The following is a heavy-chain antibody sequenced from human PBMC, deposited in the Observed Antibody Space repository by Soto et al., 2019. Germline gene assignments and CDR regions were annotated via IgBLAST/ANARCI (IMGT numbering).Heavy chain of an antibody. CDR3: AKGFRGCSGGSCYSLPYFDY. D-gene: IGHD2-15*01. J-gene: IGHJ4*02. V-gene: IGHV3-23*01. CDR2: ISGSGGST. Sequence: EVQLLESGGGLVQPGGSLRLSCAAPGFTFTSNAMTWVPQAPGRGLGGVSAISGSGGSTYYADPVKGRFTISRDNSKNTLYLQMNSLRAEDTAVYYCAKGFRGCSGGSCYSLPYFDYWGQGTLVTVSS. CDR1: GFTFTSNA.